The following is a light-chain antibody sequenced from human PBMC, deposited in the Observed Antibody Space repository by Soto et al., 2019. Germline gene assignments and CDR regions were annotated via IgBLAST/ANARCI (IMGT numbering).Light chain of an antibody. J-gene: IGLJ1*01. CDR2: DDN. V-gene: IGLV1-51*01. CDR1: SSNIGGNS. CDR3: GSWDSRLSAYV. Sequence: QYAMTQRASVSEAPGQKVTISCYGSSSNIGGNSVSWYQQLPGTAPKLLIYDDNKRPSGIPDRFSGSKSGTSATLGITGFQTGDEADYYCGSWDSRLSAYVFGTGSKV.